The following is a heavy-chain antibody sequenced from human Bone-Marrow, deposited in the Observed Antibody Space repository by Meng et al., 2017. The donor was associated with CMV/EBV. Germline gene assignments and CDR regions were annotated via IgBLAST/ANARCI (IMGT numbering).Heavy chain of an antibody. CDR2: IRYDGSNK. D-gene: IGHD4-17*01. J-gene: IGHJ6*02. CDR1: GFTFSSYA. V-gene: IGHV3-30*02. Sequence: GESLKISCAASGFTFSSYAMRWVRQAPGKGLEWVAFIRYDGSNKYYADSVKGRFTISRDNSKNTLYLQMNSLRAEDTAVYYCAKETTPYYYYYYGMDVWGQGTTVTVSS. CDR3: AKETTPYYYYYYGMDV.